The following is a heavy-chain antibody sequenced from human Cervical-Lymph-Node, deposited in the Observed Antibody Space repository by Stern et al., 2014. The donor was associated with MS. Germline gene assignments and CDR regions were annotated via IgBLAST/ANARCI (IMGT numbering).Heavy chain of an antibody. CDR2: IYPGDSET. J-gene: IGHJ4*02. CDR3: ARQTTAWASDV. CDR1: GYKFSIYW. D-gene: IGHD1-14*01. V-gene: IGHV5-51*01. Sequence: QLVQSGAELIRPGESLKISCKGSGYKFSIYWIAWVRQMPGKGLEWMGIIYPGDSETRYSPSFQGQVTMSADKSTSTAYLQWSSLNASDTARYFCARQTTAWASDVWGQGTLVTVSS.